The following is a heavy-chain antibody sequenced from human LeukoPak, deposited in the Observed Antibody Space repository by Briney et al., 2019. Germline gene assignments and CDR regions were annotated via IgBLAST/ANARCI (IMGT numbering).Heavy chain of an antibody. CDR3: ALVVVAATYSY. V-gene: IGHV1-18*01. D-gene: IGHD2-15*01. Sequence: ASVRVSCKASGYTFTSYGISWVRQAPGQGLEWMGWISAYNGNTNYAQKLQGRVTMTTDTSTSTAYMELRSLRSDDTAVYYCALVVVAATYSYWGQGTLVTVSS. J-gene: IGHJ4*02. CDR1: GYTFTSYG. CDR2: ISAYNGNT.